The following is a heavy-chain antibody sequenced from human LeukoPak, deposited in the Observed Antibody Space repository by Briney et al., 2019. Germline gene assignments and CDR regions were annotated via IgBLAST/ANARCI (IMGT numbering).Heavy chain of an antibody. J-gene: IGHJ5*02. CDR3: ARDPSYYDILTGLRSLFGFDP. CDR1: GYTFTSYG. Sequence: ASVKVSCKASGYTFTSYGISWVRQAPGQELEWMGWISAYNGNTNYAQKLQGRVTMTTDTSTSTAYMELRSLRSDDTAVYYCARDPSYYDILTGLRSLFGFDPWGQGTLVTVSS. D-gene: IGHD3-9*01. V-gene: IGHV1-18*01. CDR2: ISAYNGNT.